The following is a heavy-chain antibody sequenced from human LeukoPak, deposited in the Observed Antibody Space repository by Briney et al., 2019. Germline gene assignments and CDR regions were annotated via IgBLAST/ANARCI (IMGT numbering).Heavy chain of an antibody. D-gene: IGHD2-15*01. CDR2: ISSSGTNI. J-gene: IGHJ4*02. V-gene: IGHV3-11*01. CDR1: GFTFSGYW. CDR3: ARDVSWDRHFDY. Sequence: PGGSLRLSCAASGFTFSGYWMSWIRHAPGKGLEWVSYISSSGTNIYYADSVKGRFTISRDNAKNSLYLQMNSLRAEDTAVYYCARDVSWDRHFDYWGQGTLVTVSS.